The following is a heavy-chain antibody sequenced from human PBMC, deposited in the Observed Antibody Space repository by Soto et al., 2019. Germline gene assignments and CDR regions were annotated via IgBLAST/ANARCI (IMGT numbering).Heavy chain of an antibody. CDR3: ARDLSGSYLPSFDY. CDR1: GYTFTSYG. V-gene: IGHV1-18*04. J-gene: IGHJ4*02. CDR2: ISAYNGNT. D-gene: IGHD1-26*01. Sequence: ASVKVSCKASGYTFTSYGISWVRQAPGQGLEWMGWISAYNGNTNYAQKLQGRVTMTTDTSTSTAYMELRSLRSDDTAVYYCARDLSGSYLPSFDYWGQGTLVTVFS.